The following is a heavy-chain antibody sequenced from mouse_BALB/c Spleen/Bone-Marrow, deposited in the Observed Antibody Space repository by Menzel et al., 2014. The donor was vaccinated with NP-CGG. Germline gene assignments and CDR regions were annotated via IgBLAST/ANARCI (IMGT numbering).Heavy chain of an antibody. D-gene: IGHD2-14*01. Sequence: QVQLKESGPDLVAPSESLSISCTVSGFSLTTYGVHWVRQPPGKGLEWLGVIWAGGYTNYSSALLSRLSISKDKSKSKVFLKMNSLQTDDTDIYYCAREGAYYRHIVYWGQGTTITVSS. J-gene: IGHJ2*01. CDR1: GFSLTTYG. CDR2: IWAGGYT. CDR3: AREGAYYRHIVY. V-gene: IGHV2-9*02.